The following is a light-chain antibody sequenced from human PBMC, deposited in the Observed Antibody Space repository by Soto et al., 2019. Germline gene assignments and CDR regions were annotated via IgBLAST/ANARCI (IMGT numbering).Light chain of an antibody. Sequence: DVVMTQSPLSLPVTLGQPASISCRSSQSLIHSDGNTYLSWFQQRPGQSPMRLIYEVSDRDSGVPDRFTGSGSGTDFTLKISRVEAEDVAVYYCMQGTHWPWTFSQGTDVEIK. J-gene: IGKJ1*01. CDR2: EVS. CDR3: MQGTHWPWT. V-gene: IGKV2-30*02. CDR1: QSLIHSDGNTY.